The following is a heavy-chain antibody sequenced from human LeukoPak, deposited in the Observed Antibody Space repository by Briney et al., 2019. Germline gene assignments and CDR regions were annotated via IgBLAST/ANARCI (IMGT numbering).Heavy chain of an antibody. CDR2: ISNSGNTI. D-gene: IGHD3-16*01. J-gene: IGHJ4*02. V-gene: IGHV3-11*01. CDR3: ARYRVITNDYFDS. CDR1: GFTFGDYY. Sequence: GGSLRLSCAASGFTFGDYYKTWIRQAPGKGLEWVSYISNSGNTIKEADSVKGRFTISRDNAQNSLFLQMKSLRAEDTAVYYCARYRVITNDYFDSWGQGTLVTVSS.